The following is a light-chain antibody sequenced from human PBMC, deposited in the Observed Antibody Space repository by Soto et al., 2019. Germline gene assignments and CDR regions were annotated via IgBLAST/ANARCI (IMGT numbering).Light chain of an antibody. CDR1: QGISNS. CDR3: QSYHGALGT. J-gene: IGKJ1*01. Sequence: DIQMTQSPPSLSASVGDRVTITCRASQGISNSLAWYQQKPGEVPRLLIYGASTLQAGVPSRFSGSGSGTDFTLTINSLQREDVATYYCQSYHGALGTFGQGTRVGVK. CDR2: GAS. V-gene: IGKV1-27*01.